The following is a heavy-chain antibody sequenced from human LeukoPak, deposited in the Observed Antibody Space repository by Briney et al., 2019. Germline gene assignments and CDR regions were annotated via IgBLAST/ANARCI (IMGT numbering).Heavy chain of an antibody. CDR2: ISWNSGSI. J-gene: IGHJ4*02. V-gene: IGHV3-9*01. CDR3: ASQWLVPSFAYY. Sequence: GGSLRLSCAASGFTFDDYAMHWVRQAPGKGLEWVSGISWNSGSIGYADSVKGRFTISRDNAKNSLYLQMNSLRAEDTAVYYCASQWLVPSFAYYWGQGTLVTVSS. CDR1: GFTFDDYA. D-gene: IGHD6-19*01.